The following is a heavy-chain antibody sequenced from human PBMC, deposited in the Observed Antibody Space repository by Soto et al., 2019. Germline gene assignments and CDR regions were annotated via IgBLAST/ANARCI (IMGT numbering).Heavy chain of an antibody. D-gene: IGHD6-6*01. CDR2: IIPIFGTA. Sequence: SVKVSCKASGGTFSSYAISWVRQAPGQGLEWMGGIIPIFGTANYAQKFQGRVTITADKSTSTAYMELSSLRSEDTAVYYCATEGIAARTLAYWGQGNMVTVYS. V-gene: IGHV1-69*06. CDR1: GGTFSSYA. J-gene: IGHJ4*02. CDR3: ATEGIAARTLAY.